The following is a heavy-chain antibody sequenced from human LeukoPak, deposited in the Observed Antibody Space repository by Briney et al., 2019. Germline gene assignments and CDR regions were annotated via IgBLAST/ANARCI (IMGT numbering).Heavy chain of an antibody. J-gene: IGHJ4*02. CDR2: INKDGAIT. V-gene: IGHV3-74*01. D-gene: IGHD3-3*01. CDR1: GFTFSNYW. CDR3: VRLLDLDF. Sequence: GGSLRLSCAASGFTFSNYWMHWVRQAPGKGLVWVSRINKDGAITDYADSVKGRFTISRDNAKNTLYLQMNSLRVEHTAVYYCVRLLDLDFWGQGTLVTVSS.